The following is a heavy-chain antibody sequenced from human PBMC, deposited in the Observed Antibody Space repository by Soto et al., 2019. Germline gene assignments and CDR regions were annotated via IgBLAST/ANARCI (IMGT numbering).Heavy chain of an antibody. CDR2: INPSGGST. J-gene: IGHJ4*02. Sequence: ASVKVSCKASGYTFTSYYMHWVRQAPGQGLEWMGIINPSGGSTSYAQKFQGRVTMTRDTSTSTVYMELSSLRSEDTAVYYCARGSSFRDSSSSLLGPLDYWGQGTLVTVSS. D-gene: IGHD6-13*01. CDR1: GYTFTSYY. CDR3: ARGSSFRDSSSSLLGPLDY. V-gene: IGHV1-46*03.